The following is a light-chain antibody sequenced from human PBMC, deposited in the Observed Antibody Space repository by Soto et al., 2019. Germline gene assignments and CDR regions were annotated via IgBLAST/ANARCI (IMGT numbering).Light chain of an antibody. Sequence: EIVLTQSPGTLSLSPGDRATLSCRASQSVTSSYLAWYQQKPGQAPRLLIFGASNRATGIPDRFSGSGSGTDFTLTISRLEPEDFAVYYCQQYDSSSITFGQGTRLEIK. CDR3: QQYDSSSIT. CDR2: GAS. CDR1: QSVTSSY. V-gene: IGKV3-20*01. J-gene: IGKJ5*01.